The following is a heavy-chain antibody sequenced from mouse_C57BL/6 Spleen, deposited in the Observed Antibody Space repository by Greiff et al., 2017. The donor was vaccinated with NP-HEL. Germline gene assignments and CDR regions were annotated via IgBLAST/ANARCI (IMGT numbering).Heavy chain of an antibody. Sequence: QVQLQQPGTELVEPGASVKLSCKASGYTFTSYWMHWVKQRPGQGLEWIGNINPSNGGTNYNEKFKSKATLTVDKSSSTAYMQLSSLTSEDSAVYYCAREENYYGSVYAMDYWGQGTSVTVSS. J-gene: IGHJ4*01. D-gene: IGHD1-1*01. V-gene: IGHV1-53*01. CDR1: GYTFTSYW. CDR3: AREENYYGSVYAMDY. CDR2: INPSNGGT.